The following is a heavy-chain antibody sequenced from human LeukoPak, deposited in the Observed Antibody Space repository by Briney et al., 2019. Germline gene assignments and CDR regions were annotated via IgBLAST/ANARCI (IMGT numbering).Heavy chain of an antibody. CDR1: GYPFTSYG. J-gene: IGHJ4*02. Sequence: ASVKVSCKASGYPFTSYGISWVRQAPGQGLEWMGWISAYNGNTNYAQKLQGRVTMTTDTSTSTAYMELSSLRSEDTAVYYCARDAAQAPSGAYLDYWGLGTLVTVSS. CDR3: ARDAAQAPSGAYLDY. D-gene: IGHD1-1*01. CDR2: ISAYNGNT. V-gene: IGHV1-18*01.